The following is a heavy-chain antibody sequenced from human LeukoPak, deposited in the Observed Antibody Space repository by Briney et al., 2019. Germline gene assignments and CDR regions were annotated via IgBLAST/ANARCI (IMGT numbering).Heavy chain of an antibody. CDR2: ISGSGDNT. Sequence: PGGSLSLSCAASGFTFSSDAMIWVRQAPGKGLDWVSAISGSGDNTFYADSVKGRFTISRDNSKNTLYLQMHTLRAEDTAVYYCAKKGSTWHFAYWGQGTLVTVSS. J-gene: IGHJ4*02. V-gene: IGHV3-23*01. CDR3: AKKGSTWHFAY. CDR1: GFTFSSDA. D-gene: IGHD6-13*01.